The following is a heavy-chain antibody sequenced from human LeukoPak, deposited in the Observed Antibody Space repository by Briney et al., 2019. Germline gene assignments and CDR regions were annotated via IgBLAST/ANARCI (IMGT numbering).Heavy chain of an antibody. V-gene: IGHV1-69*05. Sequence: EASVKVSCKASGGTFSSYAISWVRQAPGQGLEWMGGIIPIFGTANYAQKFQGRVTITTDESTSTAYMELSSLRSEDTAVYYCARSHHRNAFDYWGQGTLVTVSS. J-gene: IGHJ4*02. CDR2: IIPIFGTA. D-gene: IGHD1-1*01. CDR1: GGTFSSYA. CDR3: ARSHHRNAFDY.